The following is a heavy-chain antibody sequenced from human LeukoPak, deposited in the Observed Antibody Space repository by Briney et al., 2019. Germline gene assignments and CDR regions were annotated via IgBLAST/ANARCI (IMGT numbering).Heavy chain of an antibody. J-gene: IGHJ4*02. CDR1: GFTFDDYA. CDR2: ISWNSGSI. CDR3: AKEGIVGAFDY. D-gene: IGHD1-26*01. V-gene: IGHV3-9*01. Sequence: GGSLRLSCAASGFTFDDYAMHWVRQAPGRGLEWVSGISWNSGSIGYADSVKGRFTISRDNAKNSLYLQMNSLRAEDTALYYCAKEGIVGAFDYWGQGTLVTVSS.